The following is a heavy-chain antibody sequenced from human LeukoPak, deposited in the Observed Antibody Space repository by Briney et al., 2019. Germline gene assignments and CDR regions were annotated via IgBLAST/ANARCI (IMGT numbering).Heavy chain of an antibody. V-gene: IGHV1-18*01. CDR2: ISAYNGNT. CDR1: GYTFTSYG. J-gene: IGHJ5*02. D-gene: IGHD6-13*01. Sequence: ASVKVSCKASGYTFTSYGISWVRQAPGQGLERMGWISAYNGNTNYAQKFQGRVTMTTDTSTSTAYMELRSLRSDDTAVYYCARDAMVAAGMNWFDPWGQGTLVTVSS. CDR3: ARDAMVAAGMNWFDP.